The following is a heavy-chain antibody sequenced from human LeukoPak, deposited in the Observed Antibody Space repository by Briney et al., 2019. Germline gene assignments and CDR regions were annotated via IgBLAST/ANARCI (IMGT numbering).Heavy chain of an antibody. Sequence: SETLSLTCAVSGGSISSSNWWSWVRQPPGKGLEWIGEIYHSGSTNYNPSLKSRVTISVDKSKNQFSLKLSSVTAADTAVYYCARGVYHVISNWFDPWGQGTLVTVSS. D-gene: IGHD2-8*01. CDR1: GGSISSSNW. CDR2: IYHSGST. V-gene: IGHV4-4*02. J-gene: IGHJ5*02. CDR3: ARGVYHVISNWFDP.